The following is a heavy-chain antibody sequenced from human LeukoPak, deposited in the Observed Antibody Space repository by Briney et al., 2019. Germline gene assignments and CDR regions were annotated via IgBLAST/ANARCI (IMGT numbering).Heavy chain of an antibody. CDR2: VFHSGTT. D-gene: IGHD5-24*01. CDR1: GDSLTSHF. V-gene: IGHV4-59*08. J-gene: IGHJ3*02. Sequence: KPSETLSLTCNVSGDSLTSHFWSWIRQTPGKGLEWIGYVFHSGTTNYSPSLKSRVTISLDTSKKQFYLRLASVTAADTAVYYCARRMATVTDAFDNWGRGTMVSVSS. CDR3: ARRMATVTDAFDN.